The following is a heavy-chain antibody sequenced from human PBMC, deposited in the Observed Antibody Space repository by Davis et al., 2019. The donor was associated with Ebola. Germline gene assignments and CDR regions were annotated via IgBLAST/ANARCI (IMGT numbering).Heavy chain of an antibody. D-gene: IGHD6-19*01. CDR2: ISSSGGST. Sequence: GESLKISCAASGFTFSSYGMHWVRQAPGKGLEHVSAISSSGGSTYHATSVEGRFTISRDNSKNTLYLQMGNLRPEDMAVYYCARDLPVAGTTGFDYWGQGTLVTVSS. CDR3: ARDLPVAGTTGFDY. J-gene: IGHJ4*02. CDR1: GFTFSSYG. V-gene: IGHV3-64*01.